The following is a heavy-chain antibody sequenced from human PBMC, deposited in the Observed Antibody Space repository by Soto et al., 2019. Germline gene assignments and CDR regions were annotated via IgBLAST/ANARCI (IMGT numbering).Heavy chain of an antibody. D-gene: IGHD1-1*01. V-gene: IGHV4-34*01. Sequence: QVQLQQWGAGLLKPSETLSLTCAAFGGSVNSGNYYWSWIRQPPGKGLEWIGEMSHSGGTHFNPSLKSRVTISVDTSKNQFSLKMSSVIAADTALYYCARVERGTATTVVDAFDIWGPGTMVTVSS. CDR3: ARVERGTATTVVDAFDI. J-gene: IGHJ3*02. CDR2: MSHSGGT. CDR1: GGSVNSGNYY.